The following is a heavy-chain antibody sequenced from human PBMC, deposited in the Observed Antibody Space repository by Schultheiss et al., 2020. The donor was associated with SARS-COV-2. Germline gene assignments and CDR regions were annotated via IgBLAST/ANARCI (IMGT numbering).Heavy chain of an antibody. J-gene: IGHJ6*02. V-gene: IGHV4-4*02. Sequence: SETLSLTCAVSGGSISSSNWWSWVRQPPGKGLEWIGSIYYSGSTYYNPSLKSRVTISVDTSKNQFSLKLSSVTAADTAVYYCARLRLTLRYLLHSTYYYRLDVWGQGTTVTVSS. D-gene: IGHD3-9*01. CDR2: IYYSGST. CDR1: GGSISSSNW. CDR3: ARLRLTLRYLLHSTYYYRLDV.